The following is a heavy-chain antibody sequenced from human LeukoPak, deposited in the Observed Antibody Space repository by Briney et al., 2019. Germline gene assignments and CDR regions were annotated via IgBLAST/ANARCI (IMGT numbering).Heavy chain of an antibody. CDR1: GFTFSSYA. Sequence: GGSLRLSCAASGFTFSSYAMSWVRQAPGKGLEWVSAISGSGGSTYYADSVKGRFTISRDNAKNSLYLQMNSLRAEDTAVYYCARGARMVRGVIPNWFDPWGQGTLVTVSS. CDR2: ISGSGGST. J-gene: IGHJ5*02. D-gene: IGHD3-10*01. CDR3: ARGARMVRGVIPNWFDP. V-gene: IGHV3-23*01.